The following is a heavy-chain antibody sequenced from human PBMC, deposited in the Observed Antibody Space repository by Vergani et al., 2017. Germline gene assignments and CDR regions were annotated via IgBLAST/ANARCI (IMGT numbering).Heavy chain of an antibody. Sequence: QVQLVQSGAEVKKPGASVKVSCKASGYTFTGYYMHWVRQAPGQGLEWMGWINPNSGGTNYAQKFQGRVTMTRDTSISTAYMELSRLRSDDTAVYYCAREWWSVGYCSGGSCSDAFDIWGQGTMVTVSS. J-gene: IGHJ3*02. D-gene: IGHD2-15*01. CDR2: INPNSGGT. CDR3: AREWWSVGYCSGGSCSDAFDI. V-gene: IGHV1-2*02. CDR1: GYTFTGYY.